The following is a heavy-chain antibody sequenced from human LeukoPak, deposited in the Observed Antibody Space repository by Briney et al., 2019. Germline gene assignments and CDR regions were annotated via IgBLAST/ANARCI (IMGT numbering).Heavy chain of an antibody. CDR3: ARHRPPSYSSSWYSNWFDP. CDR1: GGSISSYY. V-gene: IGHV4-59*08. Sequence: PSETQSLTCTVSGGSISSYYWSWIRQPPGKGLEWIGYIYYSGSTNYNPSLKSRVTISVDTSKNQFSLKLSSVTAADTAVYYCARHRPPSYSSSWYSNWFDPWGQGTLVTVSS. J-gene: IGHJ5*02. D-gene: IGHD6-13*01. CDR2: IYYSGST.